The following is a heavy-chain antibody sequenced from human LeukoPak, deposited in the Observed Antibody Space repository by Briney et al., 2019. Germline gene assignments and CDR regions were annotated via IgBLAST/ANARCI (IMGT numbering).Heavy chain of an antibody. CDR3: LRGVRAFDI. CDR2: IYTSGST. J-gene: IGHJ3*02. CDR1: GGSISSGSYY. Sequence: PSETLSLTCTVSGGSISSGSYYWSWIRQPAGKGLEWIGRIYTSGSTNYNPSLKSRVTISVDTSKNQFSLKLSSVTAADTAVYYCLRGVRAFDIWGQGTMVTVSS. V-gene: IGHV4-61*02. D-gene: IGHD3-10*01.